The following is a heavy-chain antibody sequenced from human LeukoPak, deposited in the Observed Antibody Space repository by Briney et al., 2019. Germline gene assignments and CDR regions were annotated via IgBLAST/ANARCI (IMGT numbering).Heavy chain of an antibody. CDR3: ATAFKLELSYYYYGMDV. D-gene: IGHD1-7*01. Sequence: ASVKVSCKVSGYTLTELYMHWVQQAPGKGLEWMGGFDPEDGETIYAQKFQGRVTMTEDTSTDTAYMELSSLRSEDTAVYYCATAFKLELSYYYYGMDVWGQGTTVTVSS. CDR2: FDPEDGET. CDR1: GYTLTELY. V-gene: IGHV1-24*01. J-gene: IGHJ6*02.